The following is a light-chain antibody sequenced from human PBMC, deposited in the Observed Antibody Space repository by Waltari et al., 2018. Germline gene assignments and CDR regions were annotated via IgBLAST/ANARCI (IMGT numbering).Light chain of an antibody. CDR2: EVS. CDR3: SSYTTSSAPGV. Sequence: QSALTQPASVSGSPGQSLTISCSGPDSDVGAYDFVPWYQQHPGKAPHLIIYEVSNRPSGISNRFSASKSGNTASLTISGLQAEDEADYYCSSYTTSSAPGVFGTGTRVTVL. V-gene: IGLV2-14*01. CDR1: DSDVGAYDF. J-gene: IGLJ1*01.